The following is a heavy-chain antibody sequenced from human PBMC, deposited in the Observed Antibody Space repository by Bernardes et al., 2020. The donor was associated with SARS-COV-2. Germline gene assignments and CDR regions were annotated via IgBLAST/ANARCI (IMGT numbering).Heavy chain of an antibody. CDR2: IYYSGST. CDR3: ASRKGSSWYSQRLYYFDY. CDR1: GGSISSSSYY. D-gene: IGHD6-13*01. V-gene: IGHV4-39*01. J-gene: IGHJ4*02. Sequence: SETLSLTCTVSGGSISSSSYYWGWIRQPPGKGLEWIGSIYYSGSTYYNPSLKSRVTISVDTSKNQFSLKLSSVTAADTAVYYCASRKGSSWYSQRLYYFDYWGQGTLVTVSS.